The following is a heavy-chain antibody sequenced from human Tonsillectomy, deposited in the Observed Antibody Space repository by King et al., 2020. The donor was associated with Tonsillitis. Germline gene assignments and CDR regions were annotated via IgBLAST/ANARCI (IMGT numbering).Heavy chain of an antibody. CDR3: ARQDSYGGCFDY. CDR1: GFTFSTYN. D-gene: IGHD5-18*01. J-gene: IGHJ4*02. V-gene: IGHV3-21*06. CDR2: ISSSSSYI. Sequence: EVQLVESGGGLVKPGGSLRLSCAASGFTFSTYNMNWVRQAPGKGLEWVSSISSSSSYIYYADSVKGRFTISRDNDKNSLYLQMTSLRAEDTAVYYCARQDSYGGCFDYWGQGTLV.